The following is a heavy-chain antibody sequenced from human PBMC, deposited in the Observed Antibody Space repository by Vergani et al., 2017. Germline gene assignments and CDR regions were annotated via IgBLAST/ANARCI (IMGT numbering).Heavy chain of an antibody. J-gene: IGHJ6*02. V-gene: IGHV3-30*02. CDR3: AKRAIGRLIPGSALMDG. CDR1: GFTFSSYG. D-gene: IGHD6-25*01. Sequence: QVQLVESGGGVVQPGGSLRLSCAASGFTFSSYGMHWVRQAPGKGLEWVAFIRYDGSNKYYADSVKGRFTISRDNSKNTLYLQMNSLRAEDTAVYYCAKRAIGRLIPGSALMDGWGQGTTVTVSS. CDR2: IRYDGSNK.